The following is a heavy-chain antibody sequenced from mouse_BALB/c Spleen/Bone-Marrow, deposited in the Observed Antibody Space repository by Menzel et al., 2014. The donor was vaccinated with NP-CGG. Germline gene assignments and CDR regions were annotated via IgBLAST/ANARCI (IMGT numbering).Heavy chain of an antibody. D-gene: IGHD2-4*01. CDR2: IFPGTDTS. CDR3: SRNYDYDEGAWFTY. J-gene: IGHJ3*01. V-gene: IGHV1S132*01. CDR1: GYTFTNYW. Sequence: QVQLQQPGAEVVKPEASVKLSCKTSGYTFTNYWIQWVKQRPGQGLVWIGEIFPGTDTSYYNEKFKDKTTLTVDTSSSTAYIQLSNLTSEDSAVYFCSRNYDYDEGAWFTYWGQGTLVTVSA.